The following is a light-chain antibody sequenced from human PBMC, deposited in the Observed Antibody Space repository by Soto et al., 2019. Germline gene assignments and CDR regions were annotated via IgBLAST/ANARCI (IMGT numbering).Light chain of an antibody. Sequence: EIGMAQSPATLSVSPGERATLACRASQSVSSKLAWYPPKPGKAPRLLLYGAYNRATGIPARLSASGSETDFTLTIRSLQSEDFGIYYCQQYNNPITFGQGTRLEIK. CDR1: QSVSSK. J-gene: IGKJ5*01. CDR2: GAY. V-gene: IGKV3-15*01. CDR3: QQYNNPIT.